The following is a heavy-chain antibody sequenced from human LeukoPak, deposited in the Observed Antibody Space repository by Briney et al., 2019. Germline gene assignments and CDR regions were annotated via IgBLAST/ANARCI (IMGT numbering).Heavy chain of an antibody. V-gene: IGHV3-30*04. CDR1: GFTFSSYA. J-gene: IGHJ4*02. CDR3: ARDQADSSGWYGFDY. Sequence: GPLRLSCAASGFTFSSYAMHWVRQAPGKGLEWVAVISYDGSNKYYADSVKGRFTISRDNSKNTLYLQMNSLRAEDTAVYYCARDQADSSGWYGFDYWGQGTLVTVSS. D-gene: IGHD6-19*01. CDR2: ISYDGSNK.